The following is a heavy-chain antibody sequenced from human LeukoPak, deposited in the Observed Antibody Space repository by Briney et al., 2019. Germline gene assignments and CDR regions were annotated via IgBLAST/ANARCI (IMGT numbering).Heavy chain of an antibody. D-gene: IGHD3-10*01. CDR2: INPSSGST. CDR3: ARDWEVLLWFGELPGY. V-gene: IGHV1-46*01. J-gene: IGHJ4*02. CDR1: GYTFTNYY. Sequence: ASVKVSCKASGYTFTNYYIHWVRQAPGQGLEWMAIINPSSGSTSYAQKFQGRVTMTRDTSISTAYMELSRLRSDDTAVYYCARDWEVLLWFGELPGYWGQGTLVTVSS.